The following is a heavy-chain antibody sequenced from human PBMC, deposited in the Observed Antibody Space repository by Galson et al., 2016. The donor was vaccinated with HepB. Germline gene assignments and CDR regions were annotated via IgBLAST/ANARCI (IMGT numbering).Heavy chain of an antibody. J-gene: IGHJ3*01. Sequence: QSGAEVKKPGESLRISCTGSGHSFTNYWISWVRQMPGKGLEWMGRIDPRDSYTNYSPSFRGHVTISADKSISTAYLQWSSLKASDTAMYYCVPSGEGDAFDFWGQGTMVIVSS. D-gene: IGHD3-10*01. CDR3: VPSGEGDAFDF. CDR2: IDPRDSYT. CDR1: GHSFTNYW. V-gene: IGHV5-10-1*01.